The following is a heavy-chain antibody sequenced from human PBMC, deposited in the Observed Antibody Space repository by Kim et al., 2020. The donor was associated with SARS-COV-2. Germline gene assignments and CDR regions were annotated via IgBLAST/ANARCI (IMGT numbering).Heavy chain of an antibody. D-gene: IGHD2-2*03. J-gene: IGHJ4*02. V-gene: IGHV3-23*01. Sequence: GRCTISRDNSKNTLYQQMDSVRAEDTAVYYCATAGYCSSTSCYRGLDYWGQGTLVTVSS. CDR3: ATAGYCSSTSCYRGLDY.